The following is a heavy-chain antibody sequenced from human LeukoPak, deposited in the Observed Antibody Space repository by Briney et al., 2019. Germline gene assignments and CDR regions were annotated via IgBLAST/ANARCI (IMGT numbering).Heavy chain of an antibody. CDR3: AREGSGWYGNFDY. V-gene: IGHV1-2*02. Sequence: ASVKVSCKASGYTFTSYGINWVRQAPGQGLEWMGWINPDSGGTNYAQKFQGRVTMTRDTSISTAYMEVSRLRSDDTAVYYCAREGSGWYGNFDYWGQGTLVTVSS. CDR1: GYTFTSYG. CDR2: INPDSGGT. J-gene: IGHJ4*02. D-gene: IGHD6-19*01.